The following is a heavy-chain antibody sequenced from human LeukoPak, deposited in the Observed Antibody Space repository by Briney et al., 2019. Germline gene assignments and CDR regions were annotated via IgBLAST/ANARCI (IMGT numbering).Heavy chain of an antibody. V-gene: IGHV4-39*01. J-gene: IGHJ4*02. CDR3: ARVYYDSSGCDY. CDR2: IYYSGST. D-gene: IGHD3-22*01. Sequence: SETLSLTCTVSGGSISSSRYYWGWIRQPPGKGLEWIGSIYYSGSTYYNPSLKSRVTISVDTSKNQFSLKLSSVTAADTAVYYCARVYYDSSGCDYWGQGTLVTVSS. CDR1: GGSISSSRYY.